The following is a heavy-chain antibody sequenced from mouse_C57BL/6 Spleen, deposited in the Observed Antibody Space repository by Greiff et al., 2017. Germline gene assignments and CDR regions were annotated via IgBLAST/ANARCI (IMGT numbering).Heavy chain of an antibody. D-gene: IGHD1-1*02. V-gene: IGHV1-18*01. CDR1: GYTFTDYN. J-gene: IGHJ3*01. CDR2: INPNNGGT. Sequence: EVQLQQSGPELVKPGASVKIPCKASGYTFTDYNMDWVKQSHGKSLEWIGDINPNNGGTNSNQKFKGKATLAVDKSSSTAYMELRSLTSEDTAVYYGATPPYGGGAYWGQGTLVTVSA. CDR3: ATPPYGGGAY.